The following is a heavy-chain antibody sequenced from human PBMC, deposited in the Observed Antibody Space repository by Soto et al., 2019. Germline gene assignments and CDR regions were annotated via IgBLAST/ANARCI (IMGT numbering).Heavy chain of an antibody. Sequence: GGSLRLSCAASGFTFSSYGMHWVRQAPGKGLEWVAVISYDGSNKYYADSAKGRFTISRDNSKNTLYLQMNSLRAEDTAVYYCAKDSGGITGTALYYYYYYMDVWGKGTTVTVSS. CDR3: AKDSGGITGTALYYYYYYMDV. D-gene: IGHD1-20*01. CDR2: ISYDGSNK. CDR1: GFTFSSYG. V-gene: IGHV3-30*18. J-gene: IGHJ6*03.